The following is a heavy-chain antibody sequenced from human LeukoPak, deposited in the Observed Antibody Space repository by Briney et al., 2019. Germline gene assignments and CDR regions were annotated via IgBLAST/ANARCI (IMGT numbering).Heavy chain of an antibody. D-gene: IGHD6-25*01. CDR1: GFTFSSYG. CDR2: IWYDGSNK. CDR3: ARDQRYYYYMDV. V-gene: IGHV3-33*01. J-gene: IGHJ6*03. Sequence: PGGSLRLSCAASGFTFSSYGMHWVRQAPGKGLEWVAVIWYDGSNKYNADSVKGRFTISRDNSKNTLYLQMNSLRAEDTAVYYCARDQRYYYYMDVWGKGTTVTVSS.